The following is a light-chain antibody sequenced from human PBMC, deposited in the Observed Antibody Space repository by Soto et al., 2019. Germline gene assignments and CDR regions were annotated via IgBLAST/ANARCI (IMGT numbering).Light chain of an antibody. J-gene: IGKJ5*01. CDR1: QSVSSY. CDR2: DAS. CDR3: QQRSNWPFT. V-gene: IGKV3-11*01. Sequence: EIFLTQSPASVSLSPVEIAPLSCRASQSVSSYLAWYQQKPGQAPRLLIYDASNRATGIPARFSGSGSGTDFTLTISSLEPEDFAVYYCQQRSNWPFTFGQGTRLEIK.